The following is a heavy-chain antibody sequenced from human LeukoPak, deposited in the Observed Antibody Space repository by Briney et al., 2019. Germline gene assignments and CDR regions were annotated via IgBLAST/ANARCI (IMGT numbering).Heavy chain of an antibody. J-gene: IGHJ5*02. D-gene: IGHD2-2*01. V-gene: IGHV4-4*02. CDR2: IYHSGST. CDR1: GGSISSSNW. CDR3: ARGVVVPAARRSWFVP. Sequence: SETLSLTCAVSGGSISSSNWWSWVRQPPGKGLEWIGEIYHSGSTNYNPSLKSRVTISVDKSKNQFSLKLSSVTAADTAVYYCARGVVVPAARRSWFVPWGQGTLVTVSS.